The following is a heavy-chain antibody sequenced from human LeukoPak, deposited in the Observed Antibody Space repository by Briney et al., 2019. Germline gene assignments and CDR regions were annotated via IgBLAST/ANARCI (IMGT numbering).Heavy chain of an antibody. D-gene: IGHD2-8*01. CDR1: GFTFRSHD. CDR3: AKSLYPDAFDI. J-gene: IGHJ3*02. Sequence: GGSLRLSCAASGFTFRSHDMHWVRQAPGKGLEWVTFVRFDGSDKKYADSEKGRFTISRDNSKNTLFLQMISLRDEDTAVYYCAKSLYPDAFDIWGQGTMVTVS. CDR2: VRFDGSDK. V-gene: IGHV3-30*02.